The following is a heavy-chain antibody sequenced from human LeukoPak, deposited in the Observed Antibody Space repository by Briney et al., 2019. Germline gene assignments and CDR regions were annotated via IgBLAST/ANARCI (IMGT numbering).Heavy chain of an antibody. CDR1: GFTFSSYG. CDR3: GRSTSGSYFWADK. D-gene: IGHD1-26*01. J-gene: IGHJ4*02. Sequence: GSLRLSCAASGFTFSSYGMHWVRQAPGKGLEWIGSVYYNGKTYYNPSLKSRATISVDTSKSQFYLKLTSVTAADTAVYYCGRSTSGSYFWADKWGQGTLVTVSS. CDR2: VYYNGKT. V-gene: IGHV4-59*05.